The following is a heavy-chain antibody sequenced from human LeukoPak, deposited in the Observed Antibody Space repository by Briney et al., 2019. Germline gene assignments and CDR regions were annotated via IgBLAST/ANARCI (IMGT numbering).Heavy chain of an antibody. J-gene: IGHJ4*02. CDR2: IGPSGGST. Sequence: ASVKVSCKASGYTFTRYYVHWVRQAPGQGLEWMGVIGPSGGSTTYAQNFQGRVTMSRDTSTSTVYMELSSLRSEDTAVYYCASGGIPGTIFTAHHFWGQGTLVTVSS. V-gene: IGHV1-46*01. CDR1: GYTFTRYY. D-gene: IGHD3-3*01. CDR3: ASGGIPGTIFTAHHF.